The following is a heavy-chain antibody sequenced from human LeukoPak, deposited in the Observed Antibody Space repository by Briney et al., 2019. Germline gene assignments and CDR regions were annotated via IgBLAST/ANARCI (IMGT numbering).Heavy chain of an antibody. J-gene: IGHJ4*02. CDR1: GGSISSGGYY. Sequence: SETLSLTCTVSGGSISSGGYYWSWIRQPPGKGLEWIGYIYHSGSTYYNPSLKSRVTISVDRSKNQFSLKLSSVTAADTAVYYCARVKEWEPMFDYWGQGTLVTVSS. D-gene: IGHD1-26*01. CDR2: IYHSGST. V-gene: IGHV4-30-2*01. CDR3: ARVKEWEPMFDY.